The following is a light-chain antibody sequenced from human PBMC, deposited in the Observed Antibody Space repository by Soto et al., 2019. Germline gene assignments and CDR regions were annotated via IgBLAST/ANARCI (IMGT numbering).Light chain of an antibody. Sequence: QSVLAQPASVSGSPGQSITISCTGTSTDVGGYNYVSWYQHHPGKGPKLIIYEVSNRPSGVSDRFSGSKSGNKASLIISNLEAEDESDYSCGSYTSTDTPFVFGTGTKVTVL. CDR3: GSYTSTDTPFV. V-gene: IGLV2-14*01. J-gene: IGLJ1*01. CDR1: STDVGGYNY. CDR2: EVS.